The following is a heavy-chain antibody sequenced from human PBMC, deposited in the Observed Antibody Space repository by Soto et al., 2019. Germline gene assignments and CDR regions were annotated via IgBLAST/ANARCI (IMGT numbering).Heavy chain of an antibody. J-gene: IGHJ4*02. CDR1: GFTFNNYA. Sequence: EVQLLESGGGLVQPGGSLKLSCAASGFTFNNYAITWVRQAPGKGLEWVSAISGGGGSTYYADSVKGPFTISRDHTNIALYLQMNSLRVEDTAIYFCAKDYNGNRNFDYWGQGSLVTVSS. D-gene: IGHD3-10*01. CDR2: ISGGGGST. V-gene: IGHV3-23*01. CDR3: AKDYNGNRNFDY.